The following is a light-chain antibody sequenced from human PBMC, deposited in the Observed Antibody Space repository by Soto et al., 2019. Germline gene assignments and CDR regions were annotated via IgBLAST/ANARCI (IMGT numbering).Light chain of an antibody. CDR1: KLGDKY. Sequence: SYELTQPPSVSVSPGRTASITCSGDKLGDKYACWYQQKPGQSPVLVIYQDSKRPSGIPERFSGSNSGNTATLTISGTQAMDEADYYCQAWDSSTLLYVFGTGTKLTVL. CDR3: QAWDSSTLLYV. J-gene: IGLJ1*01. V-gene: IGLV3-1*01. CDR2: QDS.